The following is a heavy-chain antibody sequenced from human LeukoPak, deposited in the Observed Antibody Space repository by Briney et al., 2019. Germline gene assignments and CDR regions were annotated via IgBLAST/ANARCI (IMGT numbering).Heavy chain of an antibody. CDR3: ARDRSLGIIDY. CDR2: IYYSGST. Sequence: SETLSLTCIVSGDSISRYYWSWIRQPPGKGLEWIGYIYYSGSTNYNPSLKSRVTISVDASNNHFSLKLTSVTAADTAVYYCARDRSLGIIDYWGQGTLVTVSS. D-gene: IGHD3-16*01. CDR1: GDSISRYY. V-gene: IGHV4-59*01. J-gene: IGHJ4*02.